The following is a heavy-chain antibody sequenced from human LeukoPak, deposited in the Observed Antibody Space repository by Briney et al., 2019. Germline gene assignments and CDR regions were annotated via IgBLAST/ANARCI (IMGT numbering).Heavy chain of an antibody. CDR1: GYRFTNYW. V-gene: IGHV5-51*01. Sequence: GESLKISCKGSGYRFTNYWIGWVRQMPGKGLERMGIIYPGDSDTRYSPSFQGQVTISADKSVSTAYLQWSSLKASDTAMYYCARLSTANSLVDYWGQGTLVTVSS. CDR2: IYPGDSDT. J-gene: IGHJ4*02. D-gene: IGHD3-16*02. CDR3: ARLSTANSLVDY.